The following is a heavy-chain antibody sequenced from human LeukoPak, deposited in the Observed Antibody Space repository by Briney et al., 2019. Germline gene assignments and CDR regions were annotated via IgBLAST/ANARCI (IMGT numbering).Heavy chain of an antibody. J-gene: IGHJ6*02. CDR3: ARGQYYYYGMDV. CDR1: GGSPSSYY. CDR2: IYYSGST. Sequence: SETLSLTCTVSGGSPSSYYWGCIPHPPGKGLEWIGYIYYSGSTTYSPSLKSRITISVDTSKNQFSLKLSSVTAADTAVYYCARGQYYYYGMDVWGQGTTVTVSS. D-gene: IGHD2/OR15-2a*01. V-gene: IGHV4-59*01.